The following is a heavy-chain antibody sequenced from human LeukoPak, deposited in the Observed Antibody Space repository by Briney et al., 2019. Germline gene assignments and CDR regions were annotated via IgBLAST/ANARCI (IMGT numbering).Heavy chain of an antibody. V-gene: IGHV3-7*01. CDR1: GFTASSNY. CDR2: IKQDESEK. J-gene: IGHJ5*01. D-gene: IGHD6-13*01. Sequence: GGTLRLSCAVSGFTASSNYMSWVGQAPPKGLEWVATIKQDESEKYYVDSVKGRFTISRDNAKNSLYLQMNSLRAEDTAVYYCARPYSISCELDSWGQGTMVTVSS. CDR3: ARPYSISCELDS.